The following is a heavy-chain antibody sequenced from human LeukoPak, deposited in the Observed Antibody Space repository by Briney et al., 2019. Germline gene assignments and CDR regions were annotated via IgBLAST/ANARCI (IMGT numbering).Heavy chain of an antibody. CDR3: ARLGCTGGSCYSLIFNRFDP. J-gene: IGHJ5*02. Sequence: SETLSLTCTVSGGSISSYDWSWIRQPPGKGLEWMGYIYYSGSTNYNPSLKSRVTISVDTSKHQFSLKLSSVTAADTAVYYCARLGCTGGSCYSLIFNRFDPWGQGPLVPVSS. V-gene: IGHV4-59*08. CDR2: IYYSGST. CDR1: GGSISSYD. D-gene: IGHD2-15*01.